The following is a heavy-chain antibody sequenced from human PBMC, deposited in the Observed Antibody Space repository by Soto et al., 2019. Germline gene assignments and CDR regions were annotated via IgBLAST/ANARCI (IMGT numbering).Heavy chain of an antibody. CDR2: IYYSGST. Sequence: KESGPVLVKPTETLTLTCTVSGFSLSNARMGVSWIRQPPGKGLEWIGYIYYSGSTYYNPSLKSRVTISVDTSKNQFSLKLSSVTAADTAMYYCARGATVVTPVWGQGTLVTVSS. CDR3: ARGATVVTPV. CDR1: GFSLSNARMG. V-gene: IGHV4-31*03. J-gene: IGHJ4*02. D-gene: IGHD4-17*01.